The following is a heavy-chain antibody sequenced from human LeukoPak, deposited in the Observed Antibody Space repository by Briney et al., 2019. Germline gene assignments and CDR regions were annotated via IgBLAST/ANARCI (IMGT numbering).Heavy chain of an antibody. Sequence: PGGSLRLSCAASGFTFSSHWMTWVRQAPGKGLEWVANIKQDGSEKYYVDSVKGRFTISRDNAKNSLYLQMNSLRAEDTAVYYCAREDDSSGYYSDAFDIWGQGAMVTVSS. CDR2: IKQDGSEK. CDR1: GFTFSSHW. J-gene: IGHJ3*02. CDR3: AREDDSSGYYSDAFDI. D-gene: IGHD3-22*01. V-gene: IGHV3-7*03.